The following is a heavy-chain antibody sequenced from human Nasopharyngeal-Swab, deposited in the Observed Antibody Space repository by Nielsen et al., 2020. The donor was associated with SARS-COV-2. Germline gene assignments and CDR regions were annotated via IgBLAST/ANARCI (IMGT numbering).Heavy chain of an antibody. D-gene: IGHD6-13*01. CDR2: IIPILGIA. Sequence: SVKVSCKASGGTFSSYAISWVRQAPGQGLEWMGGIIPILGIANYAQKFQGRVTITADKSTSTAYMELSSLRSEDTAVYYCAAGVDDRIAAVVDYWGQGTLVTVSS. CDR1: GGTFSSYA. V-gene: IGHV1-69*10. CDR3: AAGVDDRIAAVVDY. J-gene: IGHJ4*02.